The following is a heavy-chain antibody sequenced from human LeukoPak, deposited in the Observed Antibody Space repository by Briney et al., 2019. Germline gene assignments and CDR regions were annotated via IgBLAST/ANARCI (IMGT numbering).Heavy chain of an antibody. Sequence: PSETLSLTCAAYGGSFSGYYWSWIRQPPGKGLEWIGEINHSGSTNYNPSLKSRVTISVDTSKNQFSLKLSSVTAADTAVYYCARGVGGYYFDYWGQGTLVTVSS. D-gene: IGHD3-22*01. CDR3: ARGVGGYYFDY. V-gene: IGHV4-34*01. CDR2: INHSGST. CDR1: GGSFSGYY. J-gene: IGHJ4*02.